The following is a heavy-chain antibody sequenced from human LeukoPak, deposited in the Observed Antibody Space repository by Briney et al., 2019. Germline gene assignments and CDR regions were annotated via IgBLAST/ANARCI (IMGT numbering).Heavy chain of an antibody. CDR1: GYTFSGYY. J-gene: IGHJ5*02. CDR2: MNPNSGGT. CDR3: ARDLGAQTMVFFDP. V-gene: IGHV1-2*02. Sequence: ASVKVSFKASGYTFSGYYIHWVRQAPGQGLEWMGWMNPNSGGTNCAQKFQGRVTMTRDTSSSTAYMELSRLRSDDTAVYYCARDLGAQTMVFFDPWGQGTLVTVSS. D-gene: IGHD4/OR15-4a*01.